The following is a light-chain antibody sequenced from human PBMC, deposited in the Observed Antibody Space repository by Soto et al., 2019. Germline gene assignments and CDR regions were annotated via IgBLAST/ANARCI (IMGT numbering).Light chain of an antibody. CDR3: SSYTSSSTYV. V-gene: IGLV2-14*01. Sequence: QSALTQPASVSGSPGQSITISCTGTSSDVGGYNYVSWYQKHPGKAPKLMIYDVGNRPSGVSNRFSGSKSGNTASLTISGLQAEDEADYYCSSYTSSSTYVFGTGPKLTVL. CDR2: DVG. CDR1: SSDVGGYNY. J-gene: IGLJ1*01.